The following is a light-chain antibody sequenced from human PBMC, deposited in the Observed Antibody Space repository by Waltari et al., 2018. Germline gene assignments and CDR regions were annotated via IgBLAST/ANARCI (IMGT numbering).Light chain of an antibody. CDR3: QQYNNWWT. J-gene: IGKJ1*01. V-gene: IGKV3-15*01. Sequence: EIVLTQSPATLSLSPGERATISCRASQSVSSNLAWYQQKPGQAPRLLIYGASTRATGIPARFSGSGSGTEFTLTISSLQSEDFAVYYCQQYNNWWTFGQGTKVEIK. CDR2: GAS. CDR1: QSVSSN.